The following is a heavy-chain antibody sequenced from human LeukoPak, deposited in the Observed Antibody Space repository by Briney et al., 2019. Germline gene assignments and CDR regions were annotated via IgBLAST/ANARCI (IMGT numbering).Heavy chain of an antibody. CDR1: GGSISSGSYY. J-gene: IGHJ6*03. V-gene: IGHV4-61*01. CDR2: IYYSGST. D-gene: IGHD2-2*01. CDR3: ARAIIVVVPAATRYYYYMDV. Sequence: SETLSLTCTVSGGSISSGSYYWSWIRQPPGKGLEWIGYIYYSGSTNYNPSLKSRVTISVDTSKNQFSLKLSSVTAADTAVYYCARAIIVVVPAATRYYYYMDVWGKGTTVTVSS.